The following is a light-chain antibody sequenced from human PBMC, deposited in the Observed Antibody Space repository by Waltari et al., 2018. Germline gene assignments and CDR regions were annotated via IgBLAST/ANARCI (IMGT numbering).Light chain of an antibody. J-gene: IGKJ2*01. CDR1: QGIRSW. CDR3: QQYNDLYS. CDR2: ATS. Sequence: DIQMTQSPPSVSASVGDRVTITCRASQGIRSWLSWYQHTPGKAPKLLIYATSNLQSGVPSRCSGSGSGTEFTLTISSLQPDDFATYYCQQYNDLYSFGRGTKLEI. V-gene: IGKV1-12*01.